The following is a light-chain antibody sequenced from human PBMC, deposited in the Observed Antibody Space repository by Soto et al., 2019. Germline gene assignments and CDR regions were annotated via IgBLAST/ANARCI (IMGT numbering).Light chain of an antibody. CDR1: SSDVGGYDY. V-gene: IGLV2-14*01. CDR3: DSFTSSRAYV. J-gene: IGLJ1*01. CDR2: EVS. Sequence: QSALTQPASVSGSPGQSITISCTGTSSDVGGYDYVSWYQQQSGKAPKLIIYEVSSRPSGVSNRFSGSKSGNTASLTISGLQAHDEADYYCDSFTSSRAYVFGVGTKVTVL.